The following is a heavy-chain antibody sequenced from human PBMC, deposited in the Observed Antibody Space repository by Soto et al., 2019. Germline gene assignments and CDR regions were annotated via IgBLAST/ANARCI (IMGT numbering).Heavy chain of an antibody. CDR2: IIPIFGTA. D-gene: IGHD5-18*01. V-gene: IGHV1-69*12. J-gene: IGHJ6*02. CDR3: ARGYSYASDYYYYGMDV. Sequence: QVQLVQSGAEVKKPGSSVKVSCKASGGTFSSYAISWVRQAPGQGLEWMGGIIPIFGTANYAQKFQGRVTITADESTSTAYMELSSLRSEDTAVYYCARGYSYASDYYYYGMDVWGQGTTVTVSS. CDR1: GGTFSSYA.